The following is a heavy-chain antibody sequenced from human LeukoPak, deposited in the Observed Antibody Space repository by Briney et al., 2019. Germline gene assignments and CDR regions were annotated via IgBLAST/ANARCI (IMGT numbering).Heavy chain of an antibody. D-gene: IGHD3-22*01. CDR1: GFTFSSYE. CDR2: ISSSGSTT. J-gene: IGHJ4*02. CDR3: ARDFYDTSGYYYDY. V-gene: IGHV3-48*03. Sequence: GGSLRLSCAASGFTFSSYEMNWVRQAPGKGLEWVSCISSSGSTTYYEDSVKGRFTISRDNAKNSLYLQMNSLSAEDTAVYYCARDFYDTSGYYYDYWGQGTLVTVSS.